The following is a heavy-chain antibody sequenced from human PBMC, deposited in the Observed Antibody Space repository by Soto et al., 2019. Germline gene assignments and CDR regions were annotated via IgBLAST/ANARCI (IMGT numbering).Heavy chain of an antibody. CDR3: ARGPIVLVPASGNWFDP. J-gene: IGHJ5*02. V-gene: IGHV4-59*01. CDR2: IYYSGST. CDR1: GGSISSYY. Sequence: SETLSLTCTVSGGSISSYYWSWIRQPPGKGLEWIGYIYYSGSTNYNPSLKSRVTISVDTSKNQFSLKLSSVTAADTAVYYCARGPIVLVPASGNWFDPWGQGTLVTVSS. D-gene: IGHD2-2*01.